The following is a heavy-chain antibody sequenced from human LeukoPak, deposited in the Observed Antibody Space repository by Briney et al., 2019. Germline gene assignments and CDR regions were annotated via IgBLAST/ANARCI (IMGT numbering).Heavy chain of an antibody. Sequence: GGSLRLSCAASGFTFSSYGMHWVRQAPGKGLEWVAVISYDGSNKYYADSVKGRFTISRDNSKNTLYLQMNSLRAEDTAVYYCARGRGYQPLLYFDYWGQGTLVTVSS. CDR1: GFTFSSYG. V-gene: IGHV3-30*03. J-gene: IGHJ4*02. CDR2: ISYDGSNK. CDR3: ARGRGYQPLLYFDY. D-gene: IGHD2-2*01.